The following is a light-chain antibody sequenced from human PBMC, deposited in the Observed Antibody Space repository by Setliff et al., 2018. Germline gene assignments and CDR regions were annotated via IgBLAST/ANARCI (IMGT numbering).Light chain of an antibody. V-gene: IGLV2-14*01. CDR1: DVGGYRL. Sequence: QSALAQPPSASGSPGQSVTISCSDVGGYRLVSWYQQYSGKAPKFMISEVSNRPSGVSYRFSGSESGNTASLTISGLQAEDEADYYCMSYTTIRTYVFGTGTKVTVL. CDR3: MSYTTIRTYV. CDR2: EVS. J-gene: IGLJ1*01.